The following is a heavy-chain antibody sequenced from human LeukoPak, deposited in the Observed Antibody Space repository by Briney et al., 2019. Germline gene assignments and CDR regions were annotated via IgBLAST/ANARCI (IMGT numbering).Heavy chain of an antibody. D-gene: IGHD1-26*01. CDR2: IYYSGST. J-gene: IGHJ4*02. Sequence: SETLSLTCTVSGGSTSSYYWSWIRQPPGKGLEWIGYIYYSGSTNYNPSLKSRVTISVDTSKNQFSLKLSSVTAADTAVYYCARGTWELRNFDYWGQGTLVTVSS. CDR3: ARGTWELRNFDY. CDR1: GGSTSSYY. V-gene: IGHV4-59*12.